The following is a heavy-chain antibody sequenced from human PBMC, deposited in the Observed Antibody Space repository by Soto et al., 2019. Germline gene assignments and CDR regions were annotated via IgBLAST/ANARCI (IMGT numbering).Heavy chain of an antibody. D-gene: IGHD5-18*01. Sequence: EVQLVESGGGLVKPGGSLRLSCAASGFTFSSYSMNWVRQAPGKGLEWVSSISSSSSYIYYADSVRGRFTISRDNAKNSLYLQMNNLRAEDTAVYYCARVWANVDTPAFDYWGQGTLVTVSS. CDR1: GFTFSSYS. CDR3: ARVWANVDTPAFDY. J-gene: IGHJ4*02. V-gene: IGHV3-21*01. CDR2: ISSSSSYI.